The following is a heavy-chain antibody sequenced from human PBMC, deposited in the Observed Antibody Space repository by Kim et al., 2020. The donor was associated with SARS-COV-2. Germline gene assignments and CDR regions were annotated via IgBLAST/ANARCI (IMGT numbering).Heavy chain of an antibody. CDR2: IHSAGIT. Sequence: GGSLRLSCAASGFTVSSNYMSWVRQAPGKGLEWVSVIHSAGITYYADSVKGRFTISRDNSKNTLYLQMNSLRAEDTAVDYCARGKPAWYAFENWGQGTLVTVSS. J-gene: IGHJ4*02. V-gene: IGHV3-53*01. CDR3: ARGKPAWYAFEN. CDR1: GFTVSSNY. D-gene: IGHD6-13*01.